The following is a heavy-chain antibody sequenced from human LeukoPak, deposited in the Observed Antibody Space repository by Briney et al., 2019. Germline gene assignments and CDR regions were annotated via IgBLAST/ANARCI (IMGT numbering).Heavy chain of an antibody. J-gene: IGHJ4*02. CDR1: GGSISSSSYY. D-gene: IGHD6-19*01. CDR3: ARQVRSGWYYFDY. CDR2: IYYSGST. Sequence: SETLSLTCTVSGGSISSSSYYWGWLRQPPGKGLEWIGSIYYSGSTYYNPSLKSRVTISVDTSKNQFSLKLSSVTAADTAVYYCARQVRSGWYYFDYWGRGTLVTVSS. V-gene: IGHV4-39*01.